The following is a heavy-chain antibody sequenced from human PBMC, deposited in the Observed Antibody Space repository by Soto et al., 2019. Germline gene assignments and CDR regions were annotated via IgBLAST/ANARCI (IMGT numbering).Heavy chain of an antibody. D-gene: IGHD2-15*01. Sequence: QVPLVESGGGLVKPGGSLRLSCAASGFTFSDNYMSWIRQAPGKGLEWISYISATGSTTYYADSVKGRFTISRDNARNTLYLQMSSLRAEDTAVYYCAREGYSHFDYWGQGALVSVSS. CDR3: AREGYSHFDY. V-gene: IGHV3-11*01. CDR1: GFTFSDNY. J-gene: IGHJ4*02. CDR2: ISATGSTT.